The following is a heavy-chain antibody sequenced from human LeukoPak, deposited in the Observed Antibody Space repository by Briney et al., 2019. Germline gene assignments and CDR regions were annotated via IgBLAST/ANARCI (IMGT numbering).Heavy chain of an antibody. Sequence: GGSLRFSCAASGFTFSSYGMHWVRQAPGKGLEWVAVISYDGSNKYYADSVKGRFTISRDNSKNTLYLQMNSLRAEDTAVYYCAKETLYCSSTSCYSYFDYWGQGTLVTVSS. CDR1: GFTFSSYG. CDR3: AKETLYCSSTSCYSYFDY. CDR2: ISYDGSNK. D-gene: IGHD2-2*01. V-gene: IGHV3-30*18. J-gene: IGHJ4*02.